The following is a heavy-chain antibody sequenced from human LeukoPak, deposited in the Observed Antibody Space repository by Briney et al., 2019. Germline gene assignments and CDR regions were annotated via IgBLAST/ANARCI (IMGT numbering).Heavy chain of an antibody. V-gene: IGHV3-11*04. CDR1: GFTFSDYY. CDR2: ISSSGSTI. CDR3: ARDYGDYLFDY. J-gene: IGHJ4*02. D-gene: IGHD4-17*01. Sequence: GVLRLSCAASGFTFSDYYMSWIRQAPGKGLEWVSYISSSGSTIYYADSVKGRFTISRDNAKNSLYLQMNSLRAEDTAVYYRARDYGDYLFDYWGQGTLVTVSS.